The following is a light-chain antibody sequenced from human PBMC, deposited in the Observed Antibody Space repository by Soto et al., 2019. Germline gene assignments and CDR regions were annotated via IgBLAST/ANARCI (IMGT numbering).Light chain of an antibody. J-gene: IGKJ5*01. CDR3: QQRLSWPIT. V-gene: IGKV3D-20*02. Sequence: ETVLTQSPGTLSLSPGERATLSCRASQSVSSSSLAWYQQRPGQAPRLLIFDSSNRATGIPARFSGSGYGTDFTLSISSLEPEDFAVYYCQQRLSWPITFGQGTRLEIK. CDR2: DSS. CDR1: QSVSSSS.